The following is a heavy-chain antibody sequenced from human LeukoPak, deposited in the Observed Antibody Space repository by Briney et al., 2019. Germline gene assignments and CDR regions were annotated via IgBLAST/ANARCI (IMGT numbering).Heavy chain of an antibody. Sequence: GGSLRLSCAASGFTFSSYWMHWVRQAPGKGLEWVAVISYDGSNKYYADSVKGRFTISRDNSKNTLYLQMNSLRAEDTAVYYCAWELDYWGQGTLVTVSS. J-gene: IGHJ4*02. CDR2: ISYDGSNK. CDR1: GFTFSSYW. CDR3: AWELDY. V-gene: IGHV3-30*03.